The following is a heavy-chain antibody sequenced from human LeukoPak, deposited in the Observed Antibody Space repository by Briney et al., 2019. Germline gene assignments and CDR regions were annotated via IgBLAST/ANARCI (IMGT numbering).Heavy chain of an antibody. J-gene: IGHJ5*02. V-gene: IGHV4-30-4*08. Sequence: PSETLSLTCTVSGGSISSGDYYWSWIRQPPGKGLEWIGYIYYSGSTYYNPSLKSRVTISVDTSKNQFSLKLSSVTAADTAVYYCARVGGDYYDSSGYYPPIDPWGRGTLVTVSS. D-gene: IGHD3-22*01. CDR2: IYYSGST. CDR3: ARVGGDYYDSSGYYPPIDP. CDR1: GGSISSGDYY.